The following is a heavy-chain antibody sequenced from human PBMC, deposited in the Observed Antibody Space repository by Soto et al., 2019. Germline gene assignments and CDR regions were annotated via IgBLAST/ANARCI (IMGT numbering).Heavy chain of an antibody. CDR3: AHRRIAMTQNWFDP. V-gene: IGHV2-5*02. CDR1: GFTLSASGVG. Sequence: QITLKESGPTLVKPTQTLTLTCTFSGFTLSASGVGLGRIRQPPGKALEWLALIYWDDDKRYSPSLKSRLTITKDTSKKQVVLTMTNMDPADTATYYCAHRRIAMTQNWFDPWGQGTLVTVSS. D-gene: IGHD6-13*01. J-gene: IGHJ5*02. CDR2: IYWDDDK.